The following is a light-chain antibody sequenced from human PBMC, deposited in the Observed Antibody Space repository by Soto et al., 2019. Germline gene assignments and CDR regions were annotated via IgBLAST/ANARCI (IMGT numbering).Light chain of an antibody. CDR2: DVS. J-gene: IGLJ1*01. CDR3: SSYTSSSRYV. V-gene: IGLV2-14*01. Sequence: QSALTQPASVSGSPGQSITISCTGTSSDVGGYNYVSWYQQHPGKAPKLMIYDVSNRPSGVSNRFSGSKSGNTASLTISGLQAEVEADYYCSSYTSSSRYVFGTGTKLTVL. CDR1: SSDVGGYNY.